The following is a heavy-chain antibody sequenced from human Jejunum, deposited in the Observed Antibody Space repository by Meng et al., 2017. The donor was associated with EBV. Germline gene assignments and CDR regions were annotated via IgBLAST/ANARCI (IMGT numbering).Heavy chain of an antibody. V-gene: IGHV3-30-3*01. J-gene: IGHJ4*02. CDR2: ISNDGNNK. Sequence: GQLVESGGGVVQPGRSLRLSCAASGITFSGHAMQWVRQAPGKGLKWVALISNDGNNKYYADSVKGRFTISRDNSKNTLYLQMNSLRVDDTVLYYCTREWGADYWGQGTLVTVSS. CDR3: TREWGADY. CDR1: GITFSGHA. D-gene: IGHD3-16*01.